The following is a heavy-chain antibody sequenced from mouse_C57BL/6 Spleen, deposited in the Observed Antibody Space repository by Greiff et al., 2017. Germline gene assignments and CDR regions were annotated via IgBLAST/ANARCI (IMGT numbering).Heavy chain of an antibody. CDR2: IDPENGDT. D-gene: IGHD2-12*01. CDR1: GFNIKDDY. CDR3: ALSYDIDY. J-gene: IGHJ2*01. Sequence: VQLQQSGAELVRPGASVKLSCTASGFNIKDDYMHWVKQRPEQGLEWIGWIDPENGDTEYASKFQGKATITADTSSNTAYLQLSSLTSEDTAVYYCALSYDIDYRGQGTTLIVSA. V-gene: IGHV14-4*01.